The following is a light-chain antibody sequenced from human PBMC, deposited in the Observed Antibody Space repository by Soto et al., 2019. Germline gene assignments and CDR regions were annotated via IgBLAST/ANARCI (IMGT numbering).Light chain of an antibody. CDR1: XXSVSTSHY. Sequence: QTVVNQEPSFSVSPGGTVTITXGLSXXSVSTSHYPSWYQQTPGQPPRTLIYSTDTRSSGVPDRFSGSILGIKAALTITGAQADDESDYYCVLYMGGFWVFGGGTKLTVL. CDR3: VLYMGGFWV. J-gene: IGLJ3*02. CDR2: STD. V-gene: IGLV8-61*01.